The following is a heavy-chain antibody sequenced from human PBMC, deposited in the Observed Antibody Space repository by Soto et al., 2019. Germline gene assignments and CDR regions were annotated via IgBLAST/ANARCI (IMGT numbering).Heavy chain of an antibody. CDR2: INPNSGGT. V-gene: IGHV1-2*02. CDR1: GYTFTGYY. D-gene: IGHD3-9*01. CDR3: ARPYYDILTGYPRQNWFDP. J-gene: IGHJ5*02. Sequence: ASVKVSCKASGYTFTGYYMHWVRQTPGQGLEWMGWINPNSGGTNYAQKFQGRVTMTRDTSISTAYMELSRLRSDDTAVYYCARPYYDILTGYPRQNWFDPWGQGTLVTVSS.